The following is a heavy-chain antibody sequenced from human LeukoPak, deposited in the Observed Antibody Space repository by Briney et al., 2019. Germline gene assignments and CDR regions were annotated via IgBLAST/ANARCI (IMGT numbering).Heavy chain of an antibody. V-gene: IGHV4-34*01. J-gene: IGHJ4*02. CDR2: ISHSGST. CDR3: ARLSGCSGGSCYSGVLDY. CDR1: GGSFSGYY. Sequence: SETPSLTCAVYGGSFSGYYWTWIRQPPGKGLEWIGEISHSGSTNYNPSLKSRVTISVDTSKNQFSLKLSSVTAADTAVYYCARLSGCSGGSCYSGVLDYWGQGTLVTVSS. D-gene: IGHD2-15*01.